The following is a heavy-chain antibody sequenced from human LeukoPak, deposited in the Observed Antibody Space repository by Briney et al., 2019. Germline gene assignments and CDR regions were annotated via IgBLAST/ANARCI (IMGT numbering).Heavy chain of an antibody. V-gene: IGHV1-2*02. J-gene: IGHJ5*02. D-gene: IGHD1-26*01. CDR2: INPNSGGT. Sequence: ASVRVSCKASGCTFTGYYMHWVRQAPGQGLEWMGWINPNSGGTNYAQKFQGRVTMTRDTSISTAYMELSRLRSDDTAVYYCAREDSGGSYCFFSWGQGTLVTVSS. CDR1: GCTFTGYY. CDR3: AREDSGGSYCFFS.